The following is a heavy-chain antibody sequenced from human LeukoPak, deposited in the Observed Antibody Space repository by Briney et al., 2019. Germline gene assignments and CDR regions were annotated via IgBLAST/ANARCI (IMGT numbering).Heavy chain of an antibody. J-gene: IGHJ5*02. Sequence: PSDTLSLTCTVSGGSISSSSYFWGWIRQPPGKGLEWIGSIYYSGSTYYKSSLKSRVTISVDPSKNQFSLRLTSVTAADTAVYPCAGQMTGVWGGLNWSDPWGQGTLVTVSS. D-gene: IGHD3-16*01. CDR3: AGQMTGVWGGLNWSDP. CDR1: GGSISSSSYF. V-gene: IGHV4-39*01. CDR2: IYYSGST.